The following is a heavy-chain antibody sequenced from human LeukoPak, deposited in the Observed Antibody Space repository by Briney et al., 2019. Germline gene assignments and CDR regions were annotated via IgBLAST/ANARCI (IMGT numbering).Heavy chain of an antibody. D-gene: IGHD3-22*01. Sequence: GGSLRLSCAASGFTFSSYAMYWVRQAPGKGLEYVSAISSNGGSTYYANSVKGRFTISRDNSKNTLYLQMNSLRAEDTAVYYCASDGSSGNLDYWGQGTLVTVSS. V-gene: IGHV3-64*01. CDR1: GFTFSSYA. CDR3: ASDGSSGNLDY. CDR2: ISSNGGST. J-gene: IGHJ4*02.